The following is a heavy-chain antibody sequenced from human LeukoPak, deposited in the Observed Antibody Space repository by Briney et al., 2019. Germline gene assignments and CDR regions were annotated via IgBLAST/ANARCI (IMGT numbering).Heavy chain of an antibody. CDR2: IRYTASDK. CDR1: GFTFSYYG. D-gene: IGHD5-18*01. CDR3: AKEASRGSSFAYTPIEKPHYLDY. J-gene: IGHJ4*02. V-gene: IGHV3-30*02. Sequence: TGGSLRLSCAASGFTFSYYGMHWVRQPPGKGLEWVAFIRYTASDKYYADSVKGRFTISGDNSKNTLFLQMNSLRAEDTAVYYCAKEASRGSSFAYTPIEKPHYLDYWGQGTLVTVSS.